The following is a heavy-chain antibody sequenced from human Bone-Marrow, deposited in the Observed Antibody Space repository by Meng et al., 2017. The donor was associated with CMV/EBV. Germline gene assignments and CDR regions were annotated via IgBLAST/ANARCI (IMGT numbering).Heavy chain of an antibody. CDR2: INWNGGST. CDR3: ARTLTTSYYYGMDV. D-gene: IGHD4-11*01. CDR1: GFTFDDYG. Sequence: ETLSLTCAASGFTFDDYGMSWVRQAPGKGLEWVSGINWNGGSTGYADSVKGRFTISRDNAKNSLYLQMNSLRAEDTALYYCARTLTTSYYYGMDVWGQGTTVTVSS. V-gene: IGHV3-20*04. J-gene: IGHJ6*02.